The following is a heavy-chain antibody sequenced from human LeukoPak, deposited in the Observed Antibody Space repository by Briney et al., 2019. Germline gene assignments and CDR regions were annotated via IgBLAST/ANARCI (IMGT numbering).Heavy chain of an antibody. D-gene: IGHD6-19*01. CDR2: IYYSGST. Sequence: PSETLSLTCTVSGVSISSYYWSWIRQPPGKGLEWIGYIYYSGSTNYNPSLKSRVTISVDTSKNQFSLKLSSVTAADTAVYYCARHRYSSGWSDYDYWGQGILVTVSS. CDR3: ARHRYSSGWSDYDY. CDR1: GVSISSYY. V-gene: IGHV4-59*08. J-gene: IGHJ4*02.